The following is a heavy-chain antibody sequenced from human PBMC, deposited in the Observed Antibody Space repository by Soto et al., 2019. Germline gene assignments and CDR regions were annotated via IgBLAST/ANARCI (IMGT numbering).Heavy chain of an antibody. D-gene: IGHD7-27*01. CDR3: ATYWGEGLTNWFAP. Sequence: ASLKVSCTASGYTYTSYSIHWVRQAPGQSLEWMGRINPGNGNTKSSQNFQGRVTFTRDTSASTAYMELSSLRSEDTAVYYCATYWGEGLTNWFAPGGEGTRVSVST. V-gene: IGHV1-3*01. CDR1: GYTYTSYS. CDR2: INPGNGNT. J-gene: IGHJ5*02.